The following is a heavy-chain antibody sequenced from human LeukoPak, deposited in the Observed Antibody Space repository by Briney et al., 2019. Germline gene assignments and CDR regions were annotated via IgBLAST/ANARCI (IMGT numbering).Heavy chain of an antibody. V-gene: IGHV4-59*01. CDR1: GGSISSYY. J-gene: IGHJ4*02. Sequence: PSETLSLTCTVSGGSISSYYWSWIRQPPGKGLDWIGYIYYSGSTNYNPSLKSRVTISVDTSKNQFSLKLSSVTAADTAVYYCARDYGGSLDYWGQGTLVTVSS. D-gene: IGHD4-23*01. CDR3: ARDYGGSLDY. CDR2: IYYSGST.